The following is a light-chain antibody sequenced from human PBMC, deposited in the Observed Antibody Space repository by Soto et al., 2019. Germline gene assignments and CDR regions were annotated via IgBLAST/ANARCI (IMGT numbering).Light chain of an antibody. V-gene: IGLV2-14*03. CDR3: SSRSSSSTLVV. J-gene: IGLJ2*01. Sequence: QSALSQPASMSGSPGQSITISCTGTSSDVGGYNYVSWYRQYPGKAPKLIIYDVNNRPSEVSNRFSGSKSGNTASLTISGLQAEDEADYYCSSRSSSSTLVVFGGGTKLTVL. CDR2: DVN. CDR1: SSDVGGYNY.